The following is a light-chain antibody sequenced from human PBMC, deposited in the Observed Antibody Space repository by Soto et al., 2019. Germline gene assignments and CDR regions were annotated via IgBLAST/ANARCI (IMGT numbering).Light chain of an antibody. CDR1: QSVDSSF. CDR3: QQYVSSVT. V-gene: IGKV3-20*01. Sequence: EIVLTQSPGSLSLSPGERVTLSCRASQSVDSSFFAWYQQKPGQAPRLLIYGASNRATGIPDRFSGRGSGTDFTLTISTLEPEDFAVYYCQQYVSSVTFGQGTKVEIK. J-gene: IGKJ1*01. CDR2: GAS.